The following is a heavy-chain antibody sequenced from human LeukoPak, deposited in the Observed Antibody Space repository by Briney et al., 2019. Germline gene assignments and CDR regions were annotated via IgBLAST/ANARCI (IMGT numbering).Heavy chain of an antibody. D-gene: IGHD5-18*01. CDR3: ARQTAMGRAGDY. CDR1: GYSFTSYW. J-gene: IGHJ4*02. Sequence: GESLKISCKASGYSFTSYWIGWVRQMPGKGLEWMGIIDPSDSETRYTPSFQGQVTISVDKSLTTADLQWNSLKASDTAMYYCARQTAMGRAGDYWGQGTLVTVSS. CDR2: IDPSDSET. V-gene: IGHV5-51*01.